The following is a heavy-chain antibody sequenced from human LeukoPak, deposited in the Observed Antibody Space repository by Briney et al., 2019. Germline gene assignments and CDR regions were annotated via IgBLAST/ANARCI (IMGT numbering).Heavy chain of an antibody. D-gene: IGHD6-13*01. CDR3: TRGAAAGIDY. CDR2: IKQDGSEK. Sequence: PGGSLRLSCAASGFTFSTYWMSWVRQAPGKGLEWVANIKQDGSEKYYLDSGKGRFTISRDNAKNSLYLQMNSLRAEDTAVYFCTRGAAAGIDYWGQRTLVTVSS. CDR1: GFTFSTYW. V-gene: IGHV3-7*01. J-gene: IGHJ4*02.